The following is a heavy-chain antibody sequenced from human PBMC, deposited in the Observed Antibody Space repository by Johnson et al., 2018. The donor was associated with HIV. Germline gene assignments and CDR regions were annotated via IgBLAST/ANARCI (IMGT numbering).Heavy chain of an antibody. Sequence: QVQLVESGGGVVQPGRSLRLSCAASGFTFSSYGMHWVRQAPGKGLEWVAGVWYDGSNKYYADSVKGRFTIFRDNSENTLFLQMNRLRAEDTAGYYCAKDRTNWGYDSLDILGQGTIVTVSS. V-gene: IGHV3-33*06. CDR1: GFTFSSYG. D-gene: IGHD3-16*01. J-gene: IGHJ3*02. CDR2: VWYDGSNK. CDR3: AKDRTNWGYDSLDI.